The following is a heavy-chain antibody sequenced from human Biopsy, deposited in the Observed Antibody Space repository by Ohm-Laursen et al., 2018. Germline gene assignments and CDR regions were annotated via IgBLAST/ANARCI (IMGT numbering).Heavy chain of an antibody. Sequence: VASVKVSCKASGYTFNAYYIHWMRQAPGQGLEWMGWINPATGETRYAQRFQGRVTMTRDTSVTTAYMQLSSLTSDDTALYYCAKPSGGVSTIGFDPWGQGTVVIVSS. V-gene: IGHV1-2*02. CDR2: INPATGET. CDR3: AKPSGGVSTIGFDP. CDR1: GYTFNAYY. J-gene: IGHJ5*02. D-gene: IGHD3-16*01.